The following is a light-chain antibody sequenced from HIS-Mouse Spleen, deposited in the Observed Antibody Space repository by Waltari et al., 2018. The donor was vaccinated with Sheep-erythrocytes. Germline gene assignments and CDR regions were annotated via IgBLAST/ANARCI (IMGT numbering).Light chain of an antibody. J-gene: IGKJ4*01. V-gene: IGKV1-39*01. CDR3: QQRYSTPPLT. CDR1: QSISSY. CDR2: AAS. Sequence: DIQMTQSPSSLSASVGDRVTITCRASQSISSYLNWYQQKPGKAPKLLIYAASSLQSGVPSKFSDSGSGTDFTLTISSLQPEDFATYYCQQRYSTPPLTFGGGTKVEIK.